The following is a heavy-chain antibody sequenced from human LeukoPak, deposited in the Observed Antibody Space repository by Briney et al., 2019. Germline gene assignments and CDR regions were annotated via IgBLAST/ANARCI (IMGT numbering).Heavy chain of an antibody. CDR2: ISNTGGST. Sequence: GGSLRLSCAASGFTFISYAMSWVRQAPGKGLEWVSGISNTGGSTYYADSVKGRFTISRDNSKNTLYLQMNSLRAEDTAVYYCANEEWYRFDYWGQGTLVTVPS. CDR1: GFTFISYA. J-gene: IGHJ4*02. D-gene: IGHD2-8*01. CDR3: ANEEWYRFDY. V-gene: IGHV3-23*01.